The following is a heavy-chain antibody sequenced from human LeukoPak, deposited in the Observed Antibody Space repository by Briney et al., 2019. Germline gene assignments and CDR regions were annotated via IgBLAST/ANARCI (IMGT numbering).Heavy chain of an antibody. V-gene: IGHV5-51*01. Sequence: GESLKISCKGSGYGSGYSFTSHWIAWVRQMPGKGLEWMGIIYPRDSNTIYSPSFQGQVTISVDTSINTAYLQWISLKASDTAMYYCARHARFYGSRSYADYWGQGTLVTVSS. J-gene: IGHJ4*02. CDR2: IYPRDSNT. CDR1: GYSFTSHW. D-gene: IGHD3-10*01. CDR3: ARHARFYGSRSYADY.